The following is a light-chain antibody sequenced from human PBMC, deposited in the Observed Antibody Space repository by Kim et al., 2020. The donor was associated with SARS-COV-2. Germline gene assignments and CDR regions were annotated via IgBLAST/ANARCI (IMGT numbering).Light chain of an antibody. J-gene: IGKJ1*01. CDR1: QSVLYDSNSKEY. V-gene: IGKV4-1*01. Sequence: DVVLTQSPDSLAVSLGERATINCKSSQSVLYDSNSKEYIAWYQQKPGQPPQLLIYWASTRKSGVPDRFSGSGSGTDFTLTISRLQAEDVAVYFCHQYYSTPWTFGQGTKVDIK. CDR2: WAS. CDR3: HQYYSTPWT.